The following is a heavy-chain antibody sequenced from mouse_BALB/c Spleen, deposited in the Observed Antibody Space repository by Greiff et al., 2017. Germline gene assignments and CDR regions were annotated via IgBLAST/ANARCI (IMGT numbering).Heavy chain of an antibody. Sequence: VKLVESGAELMKPGASVKISCKATGYTFSSYWIEWVKQRPGHGLEWIGEILPGSGSTNYNEKFKGKATFTADTSSNTAYMQLSSLTSEDSAVYYCARRTTATWFAYWGQGTLVTVSA. D-gene: IGHD1-2*01. J-gene: IGHJ3*01. CDR1: GYTFSSYW. CDR3: ARRTTATWFAY. CDR2: ILPGSGST. V-gene: IGHV1-9*01.